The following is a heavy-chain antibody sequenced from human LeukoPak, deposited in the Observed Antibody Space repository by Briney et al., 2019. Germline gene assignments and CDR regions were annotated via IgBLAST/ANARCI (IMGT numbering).Heavy chain of an antibody. Sequence: SETLSLTCTVSGASIRNYYWSWIRQSPGKGLEWSGYIYYSGSTNYNPSLESRVAMSVDTSKNQFSLRLSSVTAADTAIYYCARRYSSSWYVGFFDPWGQGTLVTVSS. V-gene: IGHV4-59*08. J-gene: IGHJ5*02. CDR1: GASIRNYY. CDR2: IYYSGST. CDR3: ARRYSSSWYVGFFDP. D-gene: IGHD6-13*01.